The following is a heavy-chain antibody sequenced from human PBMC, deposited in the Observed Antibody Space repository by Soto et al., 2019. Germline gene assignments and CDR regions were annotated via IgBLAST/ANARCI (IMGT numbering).Heavy chain of an antibody. CDR3: ARPKGDSCTPFDY. CDR2: IYPGDSDT. CDR1: GYSFTSYW. V-gene: IGHV5-51*01. Sequence: GESLKISCKGSGYSFTSYWIGWVRQMPGKGLEWMGIIYPGDSDTRYSPSFQGQVTISADKSISTAYLQWSSLKASDSALYYCARPKGDSCTPFDYWGQGTLVTVSS. J-gene: IGHJ4*02. D-gene: IGHD2-21*02.